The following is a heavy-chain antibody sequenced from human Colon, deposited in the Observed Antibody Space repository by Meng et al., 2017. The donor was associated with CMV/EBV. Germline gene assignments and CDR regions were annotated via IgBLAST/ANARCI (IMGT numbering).Heavy chain of an antibody. J-gene: IGHJ4*02. D-gene: IGHD2-15*01. CDR2: AKWNGDKA. CDR1: GLAFSRCD. Sequence: GESLKISCAASGLAFSRCDFLCLCQAPGKGLEWVSGAKWNGDKAGYADSVEGRFTVSRDNGKNSLYLQMDSLRDEDSGIYYCARETSAVPRMFDIWGQGTLVTVSS. CDR3: ARETSAVPRMFDI. V-gene: IGHV3-20*04.